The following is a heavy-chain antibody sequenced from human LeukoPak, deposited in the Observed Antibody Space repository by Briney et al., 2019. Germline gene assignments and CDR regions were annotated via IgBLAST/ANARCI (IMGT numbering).Heavy chain of an antibody. D-gene: IGHD3-10*01. V-gene: IGHV3-23*01. Sequence: PGGSLRLSCAASGFTFSSYAMSWVRQAPGKGLEWVSAISGSGGSTYYADSVKGRFTISRDNSKNTLYLQMNSLRAEDTAVYYCAKEGLLWFGEARAYYFDYWGQGTLVTVSS. J-gene: IGHJ4*02. CDR3: AKEGLLWFGEARAYYFDY. CDR2: ISGSGGST. CDR1: GFTFSSYA.